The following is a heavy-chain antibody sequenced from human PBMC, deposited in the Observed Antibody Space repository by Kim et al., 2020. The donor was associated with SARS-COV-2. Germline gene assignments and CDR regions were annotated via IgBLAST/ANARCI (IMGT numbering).Heavy chain of an antibody. J-gene: IGHJ4*02. CDR3: PNGLGAFDY. CDR1: GGSFSGYY. D-gene: IGHD4-17*01. V-gene: IGHV4-34*01. CDR2: INHSGST. Sequence: SETLSLTCAVYGGSFSGYYWSWIRQPPGKGLEWIGEINHSGSTNYNPSLKSRVTISVDTSKNQLPLKLSSVTAADTAGYYSPNGLGAFDYFSQRTPVT.